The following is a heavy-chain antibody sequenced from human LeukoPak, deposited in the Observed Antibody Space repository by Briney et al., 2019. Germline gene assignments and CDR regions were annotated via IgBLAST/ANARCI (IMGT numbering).Heavy chain of an antibody. CDR1: GFTFSSYA. D-gene: IGHD2-15*01. CDR2: NINSGGST. V-gene: IGHV3-23*01. J-gene: IGHJ4*02. Sequence: GGSLRLSCAASGFTFSSYAMSWVRQAPGRRLEWVSGNINSGGSTYYADSVKGRFTISRDNSNNTLYLQMNSLRAEDTAIYYCAKVPRYCSGGSCYGELSVDYWGQGTLVTVSS. CDR3: AKVPRYCSGGSCYGELSVDY.